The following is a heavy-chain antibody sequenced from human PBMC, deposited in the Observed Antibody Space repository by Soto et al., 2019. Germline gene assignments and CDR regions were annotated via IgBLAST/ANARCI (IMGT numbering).Heavy chain of an antibody. V-gene: IGHV4-4*07. J-gene: IGHJ4*02. CDR2: VYSSGTT. CDR1: GGSINSYW. CDR3: ARDIGSYAYGEGY. D-gene: IGHD3-10*01. Sequence: PSETLSLTCSVSGGSINSYWWSWIRQPAGKGLEWIGRVYSSGTTDYNPSLNSRATLSVETSKNQFSLKLSSVTAADTAVYYCARDIGSYAYGEGYWGKGLQVTVSS.